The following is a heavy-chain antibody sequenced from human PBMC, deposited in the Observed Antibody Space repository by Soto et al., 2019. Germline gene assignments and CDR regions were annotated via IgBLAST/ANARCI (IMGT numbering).Heavy chain of an antibody. Sequence: QITLKESGPTLVKPTQTLTLTCTFSGFSLSTSGVGVGWIRQPPGKALEWLALIYWDDDKRYSPSLKSRRTIPKDTSNNQVVPTMTNMDPVDTATYYCAHSLPPWGGMAVWGPGTTVTDSS. CDR3: AHSLPPWGGMAV. CDR2: IYWDDDK. V-gene: IGHV2-5*02. D-gene: IGHD7-27*01. J-gene: IGHJ6*02. CDR1: GFSLSTSGVG.